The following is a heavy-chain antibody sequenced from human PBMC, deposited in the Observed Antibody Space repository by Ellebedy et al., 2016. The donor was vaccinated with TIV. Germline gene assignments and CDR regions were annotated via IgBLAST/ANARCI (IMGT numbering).Heavy chain of an antibody. CDR1: GFSICSSGVA. D-gene: IGHD6-25*01. Sequence: SGPTLVKPTQTLTLTCTLSGFSICSSGVAVGWIRQPPGKALEWLELIYWDETLSYSPSLRSRLTFTKDTSKNQVVLTMNYMEPVDKATYYCKYRSAAFDYRGLDVWGQGTAVTFSS. CDR3: KYRSAAFDYRGLDV. V-gene: IGHV2-5*02. CDR2: IYWDETL. J-gene: IGHJ6*02.